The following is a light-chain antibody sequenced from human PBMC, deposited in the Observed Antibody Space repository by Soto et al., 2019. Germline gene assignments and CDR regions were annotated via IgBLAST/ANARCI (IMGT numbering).Light chain of an antibody. CDR1: QDISNY. CDR2: DAS. V-gene: IGKV1-33*01. CDR3: QHYDNLPPR. Sequence: DIQMTQSPSSLSASVGDRVTITCQASQDISNYLNWYQQKPGKAPKLLIYDASNLETGVPSRFSGSGSGTDFTFTISSLQAEDIATYYCQHYDNLPPRFGGGTKVEIK. J-gene: IGKJ4*01.